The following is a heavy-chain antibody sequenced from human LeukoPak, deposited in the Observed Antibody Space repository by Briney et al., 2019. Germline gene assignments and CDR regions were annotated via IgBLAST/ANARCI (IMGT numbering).Heavy chain of an antibody. CDR2: IYYSGST. D-gene: IGHD3-22*01. Sequence: SETLSLTCTVSGGSISSYYWSWIRQPPGKGLEWTGYIYYSGSTNYNPSLKSRVTISVDTSKNQFSLKLSSVTAADTAVYYCARAYYYDSSGYYPGAFDIWGQGTMVTVSS. V-gene: IGHV4-59*01. CDR3: ARAYYYDSSGYYPGAFDI. J-gene: IGHJ3*02. CDR1: GGSISSYY.